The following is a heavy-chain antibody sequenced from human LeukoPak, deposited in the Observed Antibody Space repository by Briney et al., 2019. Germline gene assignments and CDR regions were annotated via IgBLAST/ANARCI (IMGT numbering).Heavy chain of an antibody. CDR3: ARYYPGTAAAGFAY. Sequence: ASVKVSCKASGYTFTSYGISWVRQAPGQGLEWMGWISAYNGNTNYAQKLQGRVTMTTDTSTSTAYMELRSLSCDDAAVYYCARYYPGTAAAGFAYWGQGTLVTVSS. D-gene: IGHD6-13*01. CDR1: GYTFTSYG. V-gene: IGHV1-18*01. J-gene: IGHJ4*02. CDR2: ISAYNGNT.